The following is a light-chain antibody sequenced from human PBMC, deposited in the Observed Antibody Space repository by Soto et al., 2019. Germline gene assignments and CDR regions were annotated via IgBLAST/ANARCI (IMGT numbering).Light chain of an antibody. J-gene: IGKJ1*01. CDR1: QSVSSSS. CDR2: RAS. Sequence: ETVLTQSPGTLSLSPGERATLSCRASQSVSSSSLAWYQQRPGQAPRLLIYRASSRATGIPARFSGSGSGTDFTLTISRLEPEDSAVYYCEQYGSSPRTFGQGTKVDIK. CDR3: EQYGSSPRT. V-gene: IGKV3-20*01.